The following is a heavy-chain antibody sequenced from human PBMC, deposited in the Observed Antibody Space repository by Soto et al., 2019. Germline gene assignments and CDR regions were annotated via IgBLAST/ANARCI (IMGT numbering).Heavy chain of an antibody. CDR3: TTGSVEGV. CDR2: IKPNPEGGTT. D-gene: IGHD2-15*01. J-gene: IGHJ6*02. CDR1: GLTISNAW. Sequence: EVQLVDSGGGFIYPGGSLRLSCAASGLTISNAWMNWVRQAPGKGLEWVGRIKPNPEGGTTDYAAAVKGRFTAPRDDSKNTLYLQMNSLKTEATAVYYCTTGSVEGVWGQGTMVTVSS. V-gene: IGHV3-15*07.